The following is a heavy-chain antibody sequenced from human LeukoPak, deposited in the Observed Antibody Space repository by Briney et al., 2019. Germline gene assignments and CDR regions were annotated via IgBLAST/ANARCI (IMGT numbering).Heavy chain of an antibody. D-gene: IGHD3-3*01. J-gene: IGHJ4*02. CDR1: GFTFDDYT. V-gene: IGHV3-43*01. CDR2: ISWDGGST. Sequence: GGSLRLSCAASGFTFDDYTMHWVRQAPGKGLEWVSLISWDGGSTYYADSVKGRFTISRGNSKNSLYLQMNSLRTEDTALYYCAKATGFGDDFWRGSFDYWGQGTLVTVSS. CDR3: AKATGFGDDFWRGSFDY.